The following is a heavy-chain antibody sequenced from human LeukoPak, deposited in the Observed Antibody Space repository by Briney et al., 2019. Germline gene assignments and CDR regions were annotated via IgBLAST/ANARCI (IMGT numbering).Heavy chain of an antibody. V-gene: IGHV4-4*07. CDR2: ISASGST. Sequence: SETLSLTCTVSGGSISSNYWSWIRQPAGKGLEWIGRISASGSTNYNPSLKSRVTISVDTSKNQFSLKLSSVTAADTAVYYCARRSITMIVVVRGLEGGFDYWGQGTLVTVSS. D-gene: IGHD3-22*01. CDR3: ARRSITMIVVVRGLEGGFDY. CDR1: GGSISSNY. J-gene: IGHJ4*02.